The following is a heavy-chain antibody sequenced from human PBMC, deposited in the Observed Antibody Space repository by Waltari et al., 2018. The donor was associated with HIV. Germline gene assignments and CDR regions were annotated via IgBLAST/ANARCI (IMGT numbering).Heavy chain of an antibody. J-gene: IGHJ6*02. CDR3: ASHRYSGYDKYFYYYYGMDV. CDR2: IKQDGAED. CDR1: GFPFSNYW. Sequence: MVESGGDSVQPGGSLRLSCVASGFPFSNYWMSWVRQAPGKGPEWVAKIKQDGAEDYYVDSVRGRFTISRDNAKSSLYHQMTSLRAEDTAVYYCASHRYSGYDKYFYYYYGMDVWGQGTTVTVSS. V-gene: IGHV3-7*01. D-gene: IGHD1-26*01.